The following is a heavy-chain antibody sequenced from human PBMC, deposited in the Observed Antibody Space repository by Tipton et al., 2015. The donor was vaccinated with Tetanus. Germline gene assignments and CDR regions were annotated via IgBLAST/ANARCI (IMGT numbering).Heavy chain of an antibody. CDR3: ARVFYGDYDTNWFAP. J-gene: IGHJ5*02. V-gene: IGHV4-59*01. D-gene: IGHD4-17*01. CDR1: GGSISSYY. Sequence: TLSLTCTVSGGSISSYYWSWIRQPPGKGLEWIGYIYYSGSTNYNPSLKSRVTISVDTSKNQFSLKLSSVTAADTAVYYCARVFYGDYDTNWFAPWGQGTLVTVSS. CDR2: IYYSGST.